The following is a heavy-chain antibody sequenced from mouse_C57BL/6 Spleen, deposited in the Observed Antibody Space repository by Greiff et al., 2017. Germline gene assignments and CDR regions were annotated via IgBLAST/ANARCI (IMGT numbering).Heavy chain of an antibody. CDR2: IDPEDGDT. V-gene: IGHV14-1*01. J-gene: IGHJ1*03. CDR3: TYYYGSSYWYFDV. D-gene: IGHD1-1*01. Sequence: EVNVVESGAELVRPGASVKLSCTASGFNIKDYYMHWVKQRPEQGLEWIGRIDPEDGDTEYAPKFQGKATMTADTSSNTAYLQLSSLTSEDTAVYYCTYYYGSSYWYFDVWGTGTTVTVSS. CDR1: GFNIKDYY.